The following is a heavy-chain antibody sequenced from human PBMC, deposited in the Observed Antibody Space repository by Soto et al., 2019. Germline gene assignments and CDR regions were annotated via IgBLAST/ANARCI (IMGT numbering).Heavy chain of an antibody. CDR2: IYSSGST. J-gene: IGHJ4*02. V-gene: IGHV4-39*01. D-gene: IGHD3-3*01. CDR1: GGSISSSSYY. Sequence: QLQLQESGPGLVKPSETLSLTCTVSGGSISSSSYYWGWIRQPPGKGLEWIGSIYSSGSTYYNPSLKSRVTISVDTSKNQFSLKLSSVTAADTAVYYCASLFWSGYPFDYWGQGTLVTVSS. CDR3: ASLFWSGYPFDY.